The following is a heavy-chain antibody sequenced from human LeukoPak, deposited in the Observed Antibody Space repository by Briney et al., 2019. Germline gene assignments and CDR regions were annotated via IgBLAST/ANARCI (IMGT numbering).Heavy chain of an antibody. J-gene: IGHJ4*02. Sequence: GGSLRLSCAASGFTFDDYGMSWVRQAPGKGLEWVSGINWNGGSTGYADSVKGRFTISRDNAKNSLYLQMNSLRDDDTAVYYCARLSYDSGTHYTVYKYWGQGTLVTVSS. CDR3: ARLSYDSGTHYTVYKY. D-gene: IGHD3-10*01. CDR2: INWNGGST. V-gene: IGHV3-20*04. CDR1: GFTFDDYG.